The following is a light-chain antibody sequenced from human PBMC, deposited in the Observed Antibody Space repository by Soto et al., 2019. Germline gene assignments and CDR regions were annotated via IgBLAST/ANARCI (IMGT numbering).Light chain of an antibody. CDR3: HQRQSWPRT. Sequence: EIDMTQSPSTLSVSPGEGATISCRASHSVRSNLAWYYQKPGQAPRLLIYRASSRAAGLPDRFSGSGSGTDFTLTISSLEPEDFAVYYCHQRQSWPRTFGQGTKVDIK. J-gene: IGKJ1*01. V-gene: IGKV3-15*01. CDR2: RAS. CDR1: HSVRSN.